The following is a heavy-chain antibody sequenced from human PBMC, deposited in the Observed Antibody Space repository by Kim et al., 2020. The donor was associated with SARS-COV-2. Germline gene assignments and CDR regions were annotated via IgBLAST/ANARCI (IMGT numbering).Heavy chain of an antibody. D-gene: IGHD6-13*01. Sequence: AVSVKSRITINPDTSKNQFSLQLNSVTPEDTAVYYCARGSIAAAGSTFDYWGQGTLVTVSS. V-gene: IGHV6-1*01. J-gene: IGHJ4*02. CDR3: ARGSIAAAGSTFDY.